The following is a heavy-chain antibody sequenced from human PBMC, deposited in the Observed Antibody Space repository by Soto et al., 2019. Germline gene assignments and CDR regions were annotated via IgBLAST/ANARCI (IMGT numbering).Heavy chain of an antibody. J-gene: IGHJ4*02. CDR3: AVYGYAVPASAY. CDR2: INQDGSER. Sequence: GGSLRLSCAGSGLSFTNYWLSWVRQAPGKGLEWVANINQDGSERYYVDSVRGRFTISRDNVENSLYLQLNSLRPEDTAVYYCAVYGYAVPASAYWGKGTWVPV. CDR1: GLSFTNYW. V-gene: IGHV3-7*03. D-gene: IGHD5-12*01.